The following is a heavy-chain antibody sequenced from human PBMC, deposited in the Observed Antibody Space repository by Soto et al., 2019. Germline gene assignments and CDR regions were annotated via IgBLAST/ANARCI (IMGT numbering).Heavy chain of an antibody. CDR3: AGALQRMAAAGTDY. V-gene: IGHV1-69*12. CDR2: IIPIFGTA. J-gene: IGHJ4*02. CDR1: GGTFSSYA. D-gene: IGHD6-13*01. Sequence: QVQLVQSGAEVKKPGSSVKVSCKASGGTFSSYAISWVRQAPGQGLEWMGGIIPIFGTANYAQKFQGRVTSTADEATSTAYMELSSLRSKATAVYYCAGALQRMAAAGTDYWGQGTLVTVSS.